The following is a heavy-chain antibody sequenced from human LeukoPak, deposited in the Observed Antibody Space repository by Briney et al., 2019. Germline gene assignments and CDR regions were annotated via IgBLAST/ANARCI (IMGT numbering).Heavy chain of an antibody. Sequence: GGSLRLSCAASGFTFSDYYMSWIRQAPGKGLEWVSYISSSGSTIYYADSVKGRFTISRDNSRNTMFLQMNSLRAEDTAVYYCARGESFAFDVWRQGTMVTVSS. J-gene: IGHJ3*01. CDR2: ISSSGSTI. CDR3: ARGESFAFDV. CDR1: GFTFSDYY. V-gene: IGHV3-11*01.